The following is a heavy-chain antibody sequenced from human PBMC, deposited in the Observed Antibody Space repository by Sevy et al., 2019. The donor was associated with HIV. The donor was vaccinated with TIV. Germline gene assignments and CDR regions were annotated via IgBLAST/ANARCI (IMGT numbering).Heavy chain of an antibody. D-gene: IGHD2-8*01. CDR3: ARGYCTNGVCALGHKLYDLIDY. CDR2: IKQDGSEK. V-gene: IGHV3-7*04. CDR1: GFTFSSYW. J-gene: IGHJ4*02. Sequence: GGSLRLSCAASGFTFSSYWMSWVRQAPGKGLEWVANIKQDGSEKYYVDSVKGRFTISRDNAKNSLYLQMNSLRAEDTAVYYCARGYCTNGVCALGHKLYDLIDYWGQGTLVTVSS.